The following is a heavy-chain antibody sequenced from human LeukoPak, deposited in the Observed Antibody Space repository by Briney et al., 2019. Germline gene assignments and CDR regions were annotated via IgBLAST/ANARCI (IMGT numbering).Heavy chain of an antibody. CDR3: ASWREWEPQLDY. CDR2: INSDGSST. D-gene: IGHD1-26*01. J-gene: IGHJ4*02. CDR1: GFTFSSYW. Sequence: PGGSLRLSCAASGFTFSSYWMHWVRQAPGKGLVWVSRINSDGSSTSYADSVKGRFTISRDNAKNTLYLQMNSLRAEDTAVYYCASWREWEPQLDYWGQGTLVTVSS. V-gene: IGHV3-74*01.